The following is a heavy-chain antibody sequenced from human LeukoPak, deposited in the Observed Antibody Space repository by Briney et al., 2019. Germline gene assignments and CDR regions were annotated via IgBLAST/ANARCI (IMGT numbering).Heavy chain of an antibody. V-gene: IGHV3-23*01. CDR3: AKDGGYSSGWYDY. J-gene: IGHJ4*02. CDR2: ISGSGGDT. Sequence: PGESLRLSCAASGFTFSSYAMSWVRQAPGKGLEWVSTISGSGGDTFYADSVKGRFTISRDNSKNTLYLQMNSLRAEDTAVFYCAKDGGYSSGWYDYWGQGTLVTVSS. D-gene: IGHD6-19*01. CDR1: GFTFSSYA.